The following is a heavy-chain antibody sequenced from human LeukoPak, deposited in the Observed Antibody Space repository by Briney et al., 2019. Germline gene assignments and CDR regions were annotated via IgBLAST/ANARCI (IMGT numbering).Heavy chain of an antibody. V-gene: IGHV1-8*02. CDR1: GCTFTGYY. Sequence: ASVKVSCKASGCTFTGYYMHWVRQATGQGLEWMGWMNPNSGNTGYAQKFQGRVTMTRNTSISTAYMELSSLRSEDTAVYYCARLTMVRGEDYYYGMDVWGQGTTVTVSS. CDR3: ARLTMVRGEDYYYGMDV. D-gene: IGHD3-10*01. J-gene: IGHJ6*02. CDR2: MNPNSGNT.